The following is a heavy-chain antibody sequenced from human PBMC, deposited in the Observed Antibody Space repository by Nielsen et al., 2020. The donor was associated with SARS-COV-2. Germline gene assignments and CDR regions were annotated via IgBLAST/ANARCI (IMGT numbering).Heavy chain of an antibody. Sequence: SVKVSCKVSGYTLTELSMHWVRQAPGKGLEWMGGFDPEDGETIYAQKFQGRVTMTRDTSTSTVYMELSSLRSEDTAVYYCARDFTVTTGEYYYYYGMDVWGQGTTVTVSS. CDR1: GYTLTELS. CDR2: FDPEDGET. V-gene: IGHV1-24*01. J-gene: IGHJ6*02. D-gene: IGHD4-17*01. CDR3: ARDFTVTTGEYYYYYGMDV.